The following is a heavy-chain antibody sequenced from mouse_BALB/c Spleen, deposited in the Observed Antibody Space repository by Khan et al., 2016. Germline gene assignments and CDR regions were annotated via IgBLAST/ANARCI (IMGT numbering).Heavy chain of an antibody. CDR2: ISDGGSYT. CDR3: AGDLNWYFDV. CDR1: GFTFSDYY. V-gene: IGHV5-4*02. Sequence: EVELVESGGGLVKPGGSLKLSCAASGFTFSDYYMYWVRQTPEKRLEWVATISDGGSYTYYTDSVKGRFTISRDNAKNNLYLQMSSLKTEDTARDYCAGDLNWYFDVLGAGTTVTVSS. J-gene: IGHJ1*01.